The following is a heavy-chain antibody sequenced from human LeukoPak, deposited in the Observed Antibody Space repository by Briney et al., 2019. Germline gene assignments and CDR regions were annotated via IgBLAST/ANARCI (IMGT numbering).Heavy chain of an antibody. Sequence: ASVKVSCKASGYTFTSYGISWVRQAPGQGLEWMGWISVYNGNTNYAQKFQGRVTMTTDISTSTAYMELRSLRSDDTAVYYCATDGDYCSSTSCYRNYGGQGTLVTVSS. D-gene: IGHD2-2*01. CDR3: ATDGDYCSSTSCYRNY. CDR1: GYTFTSYG. CDR2: ISVYNGNT. V-gene: IGHV1-18*01. J-gene: IGHJ4*02.